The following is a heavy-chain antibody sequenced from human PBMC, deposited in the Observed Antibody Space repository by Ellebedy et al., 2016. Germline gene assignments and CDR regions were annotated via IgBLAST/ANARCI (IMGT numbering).Heavy chain of an antibody. CDR2: INPNSGGT. D-gene: IGHD6-6*01. Sequence: ASVKVSCKASGYTFTGYYMHWVRQAPGQGLEWMGWINPNSGGTNYAQKFQGWVTMTRDTSISTAYMELSRLRSDDTAVYYCARDPLASSSLWSAYGMDVWGQGTTVTVSS. V-gene: IGHV1-2*04. CDR1: GYTFTGYY. J-gene: IGHJ6*02. CDR3: ARDPLASSSLWSAYGMDV.